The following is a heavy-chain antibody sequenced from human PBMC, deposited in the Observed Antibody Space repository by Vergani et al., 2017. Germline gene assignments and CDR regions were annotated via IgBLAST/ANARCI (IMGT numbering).Heavy chain of an antibody. CDR1: GYTFPDHY. D-gene: IGHD4-17*01. J-gene: IGHJ6*02. Sequence: EVPLVQSGAEVKKPGATMKISCKVSGYTFPDHYMHWVKQAPGKGLEWMGLVDPEDGETIYAEKFKGRVTIAADTSKDTAYLELRSLRSEDTAVYYCATTQTVTTGGREVWGQGTTVIVSS. CDR3: ATTQTVTTGGREV. V-gene: IGHV1-69-2*01. CDR2: VDPEDGET.